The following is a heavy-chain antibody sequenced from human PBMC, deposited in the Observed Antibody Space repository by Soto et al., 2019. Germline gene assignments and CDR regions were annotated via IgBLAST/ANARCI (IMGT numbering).Heavy chain of an antibody. CDR1: GFTFSSYG. Sequence: QVQLVESGGGVVQPGRSLRLSCAASGFTFSSYGMHWVRQAPGKGLEWVAVISYDGSNKYYADSVKGRFTISRDNSKNTLYLQRNSLRAEDTAVYYCAKDGGDWGQGTLVTVSS. D-gene: IGHD3-3*01. V-gene: IGHV3-30*18. J-gene: IGHJ4*02. CDR2: ISYDGSNK. CDR3: AKDGGD.